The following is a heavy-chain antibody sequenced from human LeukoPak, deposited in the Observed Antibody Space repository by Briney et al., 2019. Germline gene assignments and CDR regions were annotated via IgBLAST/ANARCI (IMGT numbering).Heavy chain of an antibody. J-gene: IGHJ4*02. CDR1: GFTVSSNY. Sequence: GESLRLSCAASGFTVSSNYMSWVRQAPGKGLEWVSVIYSGGSTYYADSVKGRFTISRHNSKDTLYLQMNSLRAEDTAVYYCARGGNSDPFDYWGQGTLVTVSS. D-gene: IGHD4-23*01. CDR2: IYSGGST. CDR3: ARGGNSDPFDY. V-gene: IGHV3-53*04.